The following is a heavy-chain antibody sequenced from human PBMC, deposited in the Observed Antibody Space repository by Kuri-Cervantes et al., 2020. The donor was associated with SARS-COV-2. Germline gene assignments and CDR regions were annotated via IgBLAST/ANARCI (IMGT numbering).Heavy chain of an antibody. D-gene: IGHD6-19*01. V-gene: IGHV1-18*01. J-gene: IGHJ6*03. CDR3: ARGPEQWLATGGAKYYYYYYMDV. CDR1: GYTFTSYG. CDR2: ISAYNGNT. Sequence: ASVKVSCKASGYTFTSYGISWVRQAPGQGLEWMGWISAYNGNTNYAQKLQGRVTMTTDTSTSTAYMELRSLRSDDTAVYYCARGPEQWLATGGAKYYYYYYMDVWGEGTTVTVSS.